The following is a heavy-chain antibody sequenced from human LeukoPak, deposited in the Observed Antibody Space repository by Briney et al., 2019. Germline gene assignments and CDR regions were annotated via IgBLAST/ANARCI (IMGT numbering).Heavy chain of an antibody. D-gene: IGHD6-13*01. CDR2: ISSSSSYI. CDR1: GFTFSSYS. J-gene: IGHJ4*02. Sequence: PGGSLRLSCAAFGFTFSSYSMNWVRQAPGKGLEWVSSISSSSSYIYYADSVKGRFTISRDNAKNSLYLQMNSLRAEDTAVYYCASSRDSSSWYSPFDYWGQGTLVTVSS. CDR3: ASSRDSSSWYSPFDY. V-gene: IGHV3-21*01.